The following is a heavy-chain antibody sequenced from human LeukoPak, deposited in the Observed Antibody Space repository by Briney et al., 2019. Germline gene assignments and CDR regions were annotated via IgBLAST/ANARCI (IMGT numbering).Heavy chain of an antibody. CDR3: AKDPLIRAEDPLDVDP. J-gene: IGHJ5*02. Sequence: GGSLRLSCAASGFTFSSYAMSWVRQTPGKGLEWVSAISGNGGNTFYADSVKGRFTISRDNSKNTLYLQMNSLRAEDTAVYYCAKDPLIRAEDPLDVDPWGQGTLVTVSS. D-gene: IGHD5-24*01. V-gene: IGHV3-23*01. CDR1: GFTFSSYA. CDR2: ISGNGGNT.